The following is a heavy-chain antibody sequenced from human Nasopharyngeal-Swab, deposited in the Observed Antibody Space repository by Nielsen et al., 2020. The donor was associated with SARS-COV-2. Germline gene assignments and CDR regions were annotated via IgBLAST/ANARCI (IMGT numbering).Heavy chain of an antibody. CDR2: ISSSSSTI. D-gene: IGHD1-26*01. CDR1: GFIFSNYS. CDR3: AVGAAQVDY. Sequence: GESLKISCAASGFIFSNYSMNWVRQAPGKGLQWVSYISSSSSTISYADSVKGRFTISRDNAKNSLYLQMNSLRAEDTAVYYCAVGAAQVDYWGQGTLVTVSS. J-gene: IGHJ4*02. V-gene: IGHV3-48*04.